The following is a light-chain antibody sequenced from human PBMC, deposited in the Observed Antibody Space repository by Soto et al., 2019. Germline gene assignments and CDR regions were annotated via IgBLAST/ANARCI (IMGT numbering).Light chain of an antibody. CDR1: QSVASN. V-gene: IGKV3-15*01. CDR2: GAS. J-gene: IGKJ2*01. Sequence: EIVMTQSPASLSVSPGDGATLSCRPSQSVASNLAWYQQKPGQGLRLLIHGASTRAAGVPARFSGSGSGTDFTLTISSLQSEDFAVYYCQQYHNWPPQYTFGQGTKLQIK. CDR3: QQYHNWPPQYT.